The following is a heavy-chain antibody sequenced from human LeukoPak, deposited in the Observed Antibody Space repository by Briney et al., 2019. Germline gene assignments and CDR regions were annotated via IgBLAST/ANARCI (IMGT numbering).Heavy chain of an antibody. CDR1: GFTFSSYE. V-gene: IGHV3-48*03. CDR3: ARPTRYGSGSYLPSY. Sequence: PGGSLRLSCAASGFTFSSYEMNWVRQAPGKGLEWVSYISSSGSTIYYADSVKGRFTISRDNAKNSLYLQMNSLRAEDTAVYYCARPTRYGSGSYLPSYWGQGTLVTVSS. CDR2: ISSSGSTI. J-gene: IGHJ4*02. D-gene: IGHD3-10*01.